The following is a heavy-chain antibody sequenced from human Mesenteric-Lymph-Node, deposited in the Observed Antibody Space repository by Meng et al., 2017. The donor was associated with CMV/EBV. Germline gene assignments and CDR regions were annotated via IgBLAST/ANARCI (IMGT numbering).Heavy chain of an antibody. CDR3: AREEGDYDFWSGMDV. CDR2: ISGYNGNA. V-gene: IGHV1-18*01. D-gene: IGHD3-3*01. CDR1: DYTFPNYG. Sequence: ASVKVSCKAPDYTFPNYGISWVRQAPGQGLEWMGWISGYNGNAHYARGFQGRVTITADKSTSTAYMELSSLRSEDTAVYYCAREEGDYDFWSGMDVWGQGTTVTVSS. J-gene: IGHJ6*02.